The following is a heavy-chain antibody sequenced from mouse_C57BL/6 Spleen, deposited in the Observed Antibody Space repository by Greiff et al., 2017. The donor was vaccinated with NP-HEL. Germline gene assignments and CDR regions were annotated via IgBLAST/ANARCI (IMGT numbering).Heavy chain of an antibody. CDR1: GYTFTSYW. CDR3: ARRGYYYAMDY. D-gene: IGHD3-1*01. CDR2: IDPSDSST. J-gene: IGHJ4*01. Sequence: QVQLQQPGAELVKPGASVKLSCKASGYTFTSYWMQWVKQRPGQGLEWIGEIDPSDSSTNYNQKFKGKATLTVDTSSSTAYMQLSSLTSEDSAVYYCARRGYYYAMDYWGQGTSVTVSS. V-gene: IGHV1-50*01.